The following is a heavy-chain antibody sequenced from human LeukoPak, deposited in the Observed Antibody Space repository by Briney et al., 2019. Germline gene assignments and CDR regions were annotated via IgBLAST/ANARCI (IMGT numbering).Heavy chain of an antibody. CDR3: ARDSGDSSGYYPDY. Sequence: SETLSLTCTVSGYSISSGYYWGWIRQPPGKGLEWIGSIYHSGSTYYNPSLKSRVTISVDTSKNQFSLKLSSVTAADTAVYYCARDSGDSSGYYPDYWGQGTLVTVSS. CDR2: IYHSGST. CDR1: GYSISSGYY. D-gene: IGHD3-22*01. V-gene: IGHV4-38-2*02. J-gene: IGHJ4*02.